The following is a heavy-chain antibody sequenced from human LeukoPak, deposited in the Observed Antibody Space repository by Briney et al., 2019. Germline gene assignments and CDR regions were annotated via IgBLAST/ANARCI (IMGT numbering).Heavy chain of an antibody. CDR3: TRYNNDHFDY. CDR1: GFTFGGYG. J-gene: IGHJ4*02. D-gene: IGHD1-14*01. V-gene: IGHV3-33*01. Sequence: GSLRLSCAGSGFTFGGYGMHWFRQTPGKGLEWVAVIAYDGSRAFYADSVKGRFTISRDNSKNTMSVQMEDLRAEDTAVYYCTRYNNDHFDYWGQGTLVTVSS. CDR2: IAYDGSRA.